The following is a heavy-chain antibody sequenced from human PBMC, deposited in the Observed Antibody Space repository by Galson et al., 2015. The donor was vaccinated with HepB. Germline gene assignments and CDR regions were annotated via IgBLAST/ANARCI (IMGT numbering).Heavy chain of an antibody. V-gene: IGHV3-11*01. J-gene: IGHJ4*02. CDR2: ISSSGSTI. Sequence: SLRLSCAASGFTFSDYYMSWIRQAPGKGLEWVSYISSSGSTIYYADSVKGRFTISRDNAKNSLYLQMNSLRAEDTAVYYCARDEDDSSPSDYWGQGTLVTVSS. CDR1: GFTFSDYY. CDR3: ARDEDDSSPSDY. D-gene: IGHD3-22*01.